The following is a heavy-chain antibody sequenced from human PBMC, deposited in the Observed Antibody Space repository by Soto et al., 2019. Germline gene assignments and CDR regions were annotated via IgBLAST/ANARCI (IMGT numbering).Heavy chain of an antibody. CDR3: AKQGARDYYYYYGMDV. V-gene: IGHV3-30*18. D-gene: IGHD3-16*01. CDR1: GFTFSSYG. CDR2: ISYDGSNK. J-gene: IGHJ6*02. Sequence: ESGGGVVQPGRSLRLSCAASGFTFSSYGMHWVRQAPGKGLEWVAVISYDGSNKYYADSVKGRFTISRDNSKNTLYLQMNSLRAEDTAVYYCAKQGARDYYYYYGMDVWGQGTTVTVSS.